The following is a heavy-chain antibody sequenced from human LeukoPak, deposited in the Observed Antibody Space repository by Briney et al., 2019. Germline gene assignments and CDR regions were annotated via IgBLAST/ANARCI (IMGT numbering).Heavy chain of an antibody. D-gene: IGHD3-10*01. J-gene: IGHJ4*02. CDR2: ISGSAAAT. CDR3: AKRGPGSPQSGKYFFDY. Sequence: GGSLRLSCAASGFSFRSYEMNWVRQAPGKGLEWVSAISGSAAATFYADSVKGRFTISRDNSRSTLYLQMNSLRAEDTAVYYCAKRGPGSPQSGKYFFDYWGQGTLVTVSS. CDR1: GFSFRSYE. V-gene: IGHV3-23*01.